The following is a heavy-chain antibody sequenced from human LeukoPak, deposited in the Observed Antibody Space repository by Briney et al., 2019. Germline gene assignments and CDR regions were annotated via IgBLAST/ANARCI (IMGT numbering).Heavy chain of an antibody. CDR2: IYYSGST. V-gene: IGHV4-39*01. CDR1: GDSISSTSYY. J-gene: IGHJ2*01. D-gene: IGHD3/OR15-3a*01. CDR3: AGHGPYRFFDL. Sequence: PSGTLSLTCTVSGDSISSTSYYWGWIRQPPGEGLEWIGGIYYSGSTYYNPSLKSRVTISVDTSKNQFSLKLSSVTAADTAVYYCAGHGPYRFFDLWGRGTLVTVSS.